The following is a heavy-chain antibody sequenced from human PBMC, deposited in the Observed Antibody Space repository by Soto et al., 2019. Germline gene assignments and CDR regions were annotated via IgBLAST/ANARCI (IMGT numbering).Heavy chain of an antibody. CDR2: IYYSGST. D-gene: IGHD3-3*01. CDR1: GGSFSGYY. V-gene: IGHV4-59*08. CDR3: ARHIGLYDFWSGYPTNNLEYYFDY. J-gene: IGHJ4*02. Sequence: PSETLSLTCAVYGGSFSGYYWSWIRQPPGKGLEWIGYIYYSGSTNYNPSLKSRVTISVDTSKNQFSLKLSSVTAADTAVYYCARHIGLYDFWSGYPTNNLEYYFDYWGQGTLVTVSS.